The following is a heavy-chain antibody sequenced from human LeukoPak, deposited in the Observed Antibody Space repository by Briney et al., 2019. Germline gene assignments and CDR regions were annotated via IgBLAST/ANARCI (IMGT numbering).Heavy chain of an antibody. Sequence: GGSLRLSCEASGFTFSSYSMNWVRQAPGKGLEWVSYISSRSSTIYYADSVKGRFTISRDNAKNSLYLQMSSLRVEDTAVYYCARELGYSGYEIDYWGQGTLVTVSS. D-gene: IGHD5-12*01. J-gene: IGHJ4*02. V-gene: IGHV3-48*01. CDR3: ARELGYSGYEIDY. CDR1: GFTFSSYS. CDR2: ISSRSSTI.